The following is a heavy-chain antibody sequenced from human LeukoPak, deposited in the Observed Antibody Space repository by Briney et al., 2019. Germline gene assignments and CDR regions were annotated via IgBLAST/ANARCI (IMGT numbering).Heavy chain of an antibody. V-gene: IGHV3-30-3*01. CDR1: GFTFSSYA. Sequence: GGSLRLSCAASGFTFSSYAMHWVRQAPGKGLEWVAVISYDESNKYYADSVKGRFTISRDNSKNTLYLQMNSLRAEDTAVYYCASPVKYCSSTSCYSIDGMDVWGQGTTVTVSS. CDR3: ASPVKYCSSTSCYSIDGMDV. CDR2: ISYDESNK. D-gene: IGHD2-2*02. J-gene: IGHJ6*02.